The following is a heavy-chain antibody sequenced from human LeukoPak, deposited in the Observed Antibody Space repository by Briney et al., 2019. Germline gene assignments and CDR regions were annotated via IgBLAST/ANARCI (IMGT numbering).Heavy chain of an antibody. CDR3: ARADRGSIDY. J-gene: IGHJ4*02. CDR1: GFTFGHYW. D-gene: IGHD3-10*01. CDR2: IRPDANDG. Sequence: GGSLRLSCAASGFTFGHYWMTWVRQAPGKGLEWVAIIRPDANDGSYVDSVKGRFTISRDNAKNSLYLQVHSLRAEDTAVYFCARADRGSIDYWGQGALVTVSS. V-gene: IGHV3-7*01.